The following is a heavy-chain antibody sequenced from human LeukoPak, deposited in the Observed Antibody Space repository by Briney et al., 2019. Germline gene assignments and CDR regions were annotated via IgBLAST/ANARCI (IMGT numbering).Heavy chain of an antibody. CDR3: ASLLGSYFDY. CDR1: GGSISNYY. Sequence: PSETLSLTCTVSGGSISNYYWSWIRQPPGKGLEWIGYISYSGSTNYNPSLRSRVTISVDTSKNQFSLKLSSVTAADTAVYYCASLLGSYFDYWGQGTLVTVSS. V-gene: IGHV4-59*12. J-gene: IGHJ4*02. D-gene: IGHD2-15*01. CDR2: ISYSGST.